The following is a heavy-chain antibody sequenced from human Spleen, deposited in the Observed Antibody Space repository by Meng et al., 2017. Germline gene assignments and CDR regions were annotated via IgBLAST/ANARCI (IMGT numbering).Heavy chain of an antibody. Sequence: SCTVSGGSISSGSYYWSWIRQPAGKGLEWIGRIYTSGSTNYNPSLKSRVTISVDTSKNQFSLKLSSVTAADTAVYYCARDQIRITMIVVVMTPRRAHSFDVWGQGTMVTVSS. CDR3: ARDQIRITMIVVVMTPRRAHSFDV. J-gene: IGHJ3*01. D-gene: IGHD3-22*01. V-gene: IGHV4-61*02. CDR1: GGSISSGSYY. CDR2: IYTSGST.